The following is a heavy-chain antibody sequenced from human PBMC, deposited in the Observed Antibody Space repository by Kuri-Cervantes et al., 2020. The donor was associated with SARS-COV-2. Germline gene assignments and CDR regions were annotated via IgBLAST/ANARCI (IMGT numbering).Heavy chain of an antibody. J-gene: IGHJ4*02. Sequence: GGSLRLSCAASGFTFSSYWMHWVRQAPGKGLEWVANIKQDGSEKYYVDSVKGRFTISRDNAKNSLYLQMNSLRAEDTAVYYCARWQRGSSWYSVFDYWGQGTLVTVSS. CDR1: GFTFSSYW. CDR2: IKQDGSEK. V-gene: IGHV3-7*01. D-gene: IGHD6-13*01. CDR3: ARWQRGSSWYSVFDY.